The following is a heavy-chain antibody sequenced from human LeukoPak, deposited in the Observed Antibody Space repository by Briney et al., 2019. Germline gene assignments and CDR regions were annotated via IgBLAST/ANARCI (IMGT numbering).Heavy chain of an antibody. CDR1: GGSISTYY. Sequence: SETLSLTCTVSGGSISTYYWSWIRQPAGKGLEWIGRIYTSGSTNYNPSLKGRVTMSVDTSKNQFSLKLSSVTAADTAVYYCARTYYEDDAFDIWGQGTMVTVSS. J-gene: IGHJ3*02. V-gene: IGHV4-4*07. CDR2: IYTSGST. D-gene: IGHD3-3*01. CDR3: ARTYYEDDAFDI.